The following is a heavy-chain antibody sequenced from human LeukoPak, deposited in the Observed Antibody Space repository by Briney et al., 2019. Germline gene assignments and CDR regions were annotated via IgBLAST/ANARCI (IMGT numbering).Heavy chain of an antibody. Sequence: SQTLSLTCAISGDIVSSNSAAWDWIRQSPSRGLEWLVRTYYRSKWYNDYAVSVKSRITINPDTSKNQFSLQLNSVTPEDTAVYYCARISGYDYYNWFDPWGQGTLVTVSS. CDR2: TYYRSKWYN. CDR3: ARISGYDYYNWFDP. D-gene: IGHD5-12*01. V-gene: IGHV6-1*01. J-gene: IGHJ5*02. CDR1: GDIVSSNSAA.